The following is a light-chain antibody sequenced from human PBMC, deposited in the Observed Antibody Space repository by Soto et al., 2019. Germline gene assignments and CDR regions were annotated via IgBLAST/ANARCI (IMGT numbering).Light chain of an antibody. CDR2: GAS. Sequence: EIVLTQSPGTLSLSPGERATLSCRASQSVSSSYLAWYQQKRGQPPRLLIYGASSRATGIPDRFSGSGSGTDFTLTVSRLETEDFAVYYCQQYGSSPSFGQGTKLEIK. J-gene: IGKJ2*01. CDR3: QQYGSSPS. CDR1: QSVSSSY. V-gene: IGKV3-20*01.